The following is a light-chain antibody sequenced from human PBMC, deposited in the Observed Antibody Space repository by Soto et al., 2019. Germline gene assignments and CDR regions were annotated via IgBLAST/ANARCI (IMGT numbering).Light chain of an antibody. CDR1: SSDVGAYNY. V-gene: IGLV2-14*03. J-gene: IGLJ2*01. Sequence: QSALTQPASVSGSPGQSIAISCTGTSSDVGAYNYVSWYQQYPGKAPKLIIYDVSIRPSGVSDRFSCSKSGNTASLTISGLQAEDDADYYCSSYTSTSTLEIGGGTKLTVL. CDR2: DVS. CDR3: SSYTSTSTLE.